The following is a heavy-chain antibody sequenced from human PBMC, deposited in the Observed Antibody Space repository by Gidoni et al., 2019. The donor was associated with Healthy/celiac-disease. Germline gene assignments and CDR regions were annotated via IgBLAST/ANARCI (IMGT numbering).Heavy chain of an antibody. D-gene: IGHD3-3*01. CDR1: GFTFDDYA. J-gene: IGHJ4*02. V-gene: IGHV3-9*01. Sequence: EVQLVESGGGLVQPGRSLRLSCEASGFTFDDYAMHWVRQAPGKGLEWVAGISWNSGSIGYADSVKGRFTISRDNAKNSLYLQMNSLRAEDTALYYCAKGAGDFWSGYYGYYFDYWGQGTLVTVSS. CDR3: AKGAGDFWSGYYGYYFDY. CDR2: ISWNSGSI.